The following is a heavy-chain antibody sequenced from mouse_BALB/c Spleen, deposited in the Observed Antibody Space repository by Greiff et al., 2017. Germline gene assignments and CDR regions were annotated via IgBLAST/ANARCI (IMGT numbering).Heavy chain of an antibody. CDR3: ARESITTVVAFDY. Sequence: LVKPGASVKISCKASGYSFTGYYMHWVKQSHGKSLEWIGYISCYNGATSYNQKFKGKATFTVDTSSSTAYMQFNSLTSEDSAVYYCARESITTVVAFDYWGQGTTLTVSA. CDR1: GYSFTGYY. J-gene: IGHJ2*01. D-gene: IGHD1-1*01. V-gene: IGHV1S34*01. CDR2: ISCYNGAT.